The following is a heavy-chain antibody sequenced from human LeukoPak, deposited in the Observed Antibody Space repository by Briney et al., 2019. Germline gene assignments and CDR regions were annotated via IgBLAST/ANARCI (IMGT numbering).Heavy chain of an antibody. CDR2: ISSSSSYI. J-gene: IGHJ6*03. D-gene: IGHD3-10*01. Sequence: KAGGSLRLSCAASGFTFSSYSMNWVCQAPGKGLEWVSSISSSSSYIYYADSVKGRFTISRDNAKNSLYLQMNSLRAEDTAVYYCARCPYYYGSGSYYMDVWGKGTTVTVSS. V-gene: IGHV3-21*01. CDR3: ARCPYYYGSGSYYMDV. CDR1: GFTFSSYS.